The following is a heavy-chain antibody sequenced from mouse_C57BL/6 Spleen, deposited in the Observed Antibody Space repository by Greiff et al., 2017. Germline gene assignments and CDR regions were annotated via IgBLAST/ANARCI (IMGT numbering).Heavy chain of an antibody. J-gene: IGHJ2*01. Sequence: QVQLKQPGAELVRPGSSVKLSCKASGYTFNSYWMHWVKQRPIQGLEWIGNIDPSDSETHYNQKFKDKATLTVDKSSSTAYMQLSSLTSEDSAVYYCARYYGNYFDYWGQGTTLTVSS. CDR1: GYTFNSYW. CDR2: IDPSDSET. D-gene: IGHD2-1*01. V-gene: IGHV1-52*01. CDR3: ARYYGNYFDY.